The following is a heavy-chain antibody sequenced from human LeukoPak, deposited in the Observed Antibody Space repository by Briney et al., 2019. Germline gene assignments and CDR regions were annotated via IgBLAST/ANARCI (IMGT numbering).Heavy chain of an antibody. CDR3: ATAPRGVITTLDY. Sequence: ASVKVSCKVSGYTLTELSMHWVRRAPGKGLEWMGGFDPEDGETIYAQKFQGRVTMTEDTSTDTAYMELSSLRSEDTAVYYCATAPRGVITTLDYWGQGTLVTVSS. D-gene: IGHD3-22*01. CDR1: GYTLTELS. J-gene: IGHJ4*02. CDR2: FDPEDGET. V-gene: IGHV1-24*01.